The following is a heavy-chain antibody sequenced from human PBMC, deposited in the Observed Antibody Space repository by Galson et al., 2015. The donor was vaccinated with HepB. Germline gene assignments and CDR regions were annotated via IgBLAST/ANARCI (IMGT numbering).Heavy chain of an antibody. CDR2: ISAYNGNT. D-gene: IGHD2-8*01. V-gene: IGHV1-18*01. Sequence: SVKVSCKAPGYTFTSYGISWVRQAPGQGLEWMGWISAYNGNTNYAQKLQGRVTMTTDTSTSTAYMELRSLRSDDTAVYYCARDRPNIPNAFDIWGQGTMVTVSS. CDR3: ARDRPNIPNAFDI. J-gene: IGHJ3*02. CDR1: GYTFTSYG.